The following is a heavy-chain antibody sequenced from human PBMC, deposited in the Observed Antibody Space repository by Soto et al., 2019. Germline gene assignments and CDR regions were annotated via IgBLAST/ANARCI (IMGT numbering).Heavy chain of an antibody. Sequence: ASVKVSCKASGYTFTSYGISWVRQAPGQGLEWMGWISAYNGNTNYAQKLQGRVTMTTDTSTSTAYMELRSLRSDDTAVYYCAGATRTYYYDSSGYPSEAFDIWGQGTMVTVSS. V-gene: IGHV1-18*04. CDR2: ISAYNGNT. CDR3: AGATRTYYYDSSGYPSEAFDI. J-gene: IGHJ3*02. CDR1: GYTFTSYG. D-gene: IGHD3-22*01.